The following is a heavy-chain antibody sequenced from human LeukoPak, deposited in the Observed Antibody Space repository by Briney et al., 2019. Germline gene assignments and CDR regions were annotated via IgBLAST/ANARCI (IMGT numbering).Heavy chain of an antibody. CDR1: GGSISSYY. CDR2: IYYSGST. V-gene: IGHV4-59*08. J-gene: IGHJ4*02. CDR3: ARHSRGWYFDRLVDY. D-gene: IGHD3-9*01. Sequence: SETLSLTCTVSGGSISSYYWSWIRQPPGKGLEWIGYIYYSGSTNYNPSLKSRVTISVDTSKNQFSLKLSSVTAADTAVYYCARHSRGWYFDRLVDYWGQGTLVTVSS.